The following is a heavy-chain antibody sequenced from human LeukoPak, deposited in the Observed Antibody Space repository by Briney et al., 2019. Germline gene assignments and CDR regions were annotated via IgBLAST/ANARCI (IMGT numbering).Heavy chain of an antibody. J-gene: IGHJ5*02. V-gene: IGHV4-61*02. CDR1: GGSISSGSYY. D-gene: IGHD1-26*01. CDR2: IYTSGST. Sequence: SETLSPTCTVSGGSISSGSYYWSWIRQPAGKGLEWIGRIYTSGSTNYNPSLKSRVTISVDTSKNQFSLKLSSVTAADTAVYYCARDRSGSYGDWFDPWGQGTLVTVSS. CDR3: ARDRSGSYGDWFDP.